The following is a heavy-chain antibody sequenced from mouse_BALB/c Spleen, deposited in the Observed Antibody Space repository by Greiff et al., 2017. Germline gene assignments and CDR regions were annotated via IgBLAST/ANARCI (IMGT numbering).Heavy chain of an antibody. CDR3: ARRDGFPFDY. J-gene: IGHJ2*01. D-gene: IGHD2-3*01. V-gene: IGHV5-6*01. CDR1: GFTFSSYG. CDR2: ISSGGSYT. Sequence: EVQVVESGGDLVKPGGSLKLPCAASGFTFSSYGMSWVRQTPDKRLEWVATISSGGSYTYYPDSVKGRFTISRDNAKNTLYLQMSSLKSEDTAMYYCARRDGFPFDYWGQGTTLTVSS.